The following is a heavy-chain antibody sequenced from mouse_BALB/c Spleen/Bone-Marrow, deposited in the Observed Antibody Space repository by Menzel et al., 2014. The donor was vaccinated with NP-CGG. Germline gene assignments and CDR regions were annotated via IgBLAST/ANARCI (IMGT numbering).Heavy chain of an antibody. J-gene: IGHJ2*01. D-gene: IGHD1-1*01. CDR3: ARREYYGSSYLYFDY. CDR2: IGPSDSYT. CDR1: GYTFTSYW. Sequence: VKLMESGAELVKPGASVKLSCKASGYTFTSYWMHWVKQRPGQGLEWIGEIGPSDSYTNYNQKFKGKATLTVDKSSSTAYMQLSSLTSEDSAVYYCARREYYGSSYLYFDYWGQGTTLTVSS. V-gene: IGHV1-69*02.